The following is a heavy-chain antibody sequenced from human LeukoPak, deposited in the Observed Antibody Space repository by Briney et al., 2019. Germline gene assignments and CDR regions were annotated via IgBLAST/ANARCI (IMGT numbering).Heavy chain of an antibody. CDR3: ARRRPSHYFDY. Sequence: PSETLSLTCTVSGGSISSSSYYWGWIRQPPGMGLEWIGSIYYSGSTYYNPPLKSRVTISVDTSKNQFSLKLSSVTAADTAVYYCARRRPSHYFDYWGQGTLVTVSS. CDR1: GGSISSSSYY. J-gene: IGHJ4*02. V-gene: IGHV4-39*01. CDR2: IYYSGST.